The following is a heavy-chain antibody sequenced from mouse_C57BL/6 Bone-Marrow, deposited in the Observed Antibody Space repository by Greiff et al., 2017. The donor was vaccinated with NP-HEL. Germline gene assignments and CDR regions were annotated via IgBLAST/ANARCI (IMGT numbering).Heavy chain of an antibody. Sequence: QVQLQQPGAELVKPGASVKMSCKASGYTFTSYWITWVKQRPGQGLEWIGDIYPGSGSTNYNEKFKSKATLTVDTSSSTAYMQLSSLTSEDSAVYYCARRDYDYDRAGYFDVWGTGTTVTVSS. CDR2: IYPGSGST. J-gene: IGHJ1*03. CDR1: GYTFTSYW. CDR3: ARRDYDYDRAGYFDV. D-gene: IGHD2-4*01. V-gene: IGHV1-55*01.